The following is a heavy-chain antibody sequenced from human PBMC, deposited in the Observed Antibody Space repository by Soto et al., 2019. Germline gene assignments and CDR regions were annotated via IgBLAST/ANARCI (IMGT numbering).Heavy chain of an antibody. D-gene: IGHD2-15*01. CDR2: IYYSGST. J-gene: IGHJ3*01. CDR1: GGSIGGGGDY. V-gene: IGHV4-31*03. CDR3: ARALKDPVMAHHAFDL. Sequence: SETLSLTCTVSGGSIGGGGDYWSWIRQHPGKGLEWIGYIYYSGSTYYNPSLKSRVTISVDTSKNQFSLKLSSVTAADTAVYYCARALKDPVMAHHAFDLWGQGTMVTVSS.